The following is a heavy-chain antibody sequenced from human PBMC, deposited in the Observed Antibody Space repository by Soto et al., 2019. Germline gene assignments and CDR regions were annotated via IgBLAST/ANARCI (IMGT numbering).Heavy chain of an antibody. CDR2: IWYDGNSK. D-gene: IGHD3-22*01. Sequence: LRLSCAASGFTFTSYGMHWVRQALGKGLEWVAGIWYDGNSKYYEDSVKGRFTISRDNSKNTLYLEMNSLRGDDTAVYYCARENYYDTSGLDYWGQGTLVTVSS. V-gene: IGHV3-33*01. CDR1: GFTFTSYG. CDR3: ARENYYDTSGLDY. J-gene: IGHJ4*02.